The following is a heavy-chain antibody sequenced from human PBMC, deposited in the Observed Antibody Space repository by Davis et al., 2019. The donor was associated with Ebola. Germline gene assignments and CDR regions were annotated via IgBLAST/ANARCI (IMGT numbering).Heavy chain of an antibody. D-gene: IGHD1-1*01. CDR3: ARAQFPTTSDH. V-gene: IGHV1-18*04. CDR1: GYTFTSYG. J-gene: IGHJ4*02. Sequence: ASVKVSCKASGYTFTSYGISWARQAPGQGLEWMGWINPHNGNTNYAQNVQGRVTMTTDTSTSTAYMEVGSLRSDDTAVYYCARAQFPTTSDHWGQGTLVAVSS. CDR2: INPHNGNT.